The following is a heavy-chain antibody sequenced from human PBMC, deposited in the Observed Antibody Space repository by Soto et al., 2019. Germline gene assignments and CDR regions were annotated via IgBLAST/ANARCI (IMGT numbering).Heavy chain of an antibody. CDR2: IYHSGST. J-gene: IGHJ6*03. CDR3: ARAKYYYGSGSYMDV. CDR1: SGSISSSNW. Sequence: SETLSLTCAVSSGSISSSNWWSWVRQPPGKGLEWIGEIYHSGSTNYNPSLKSRVTISVDKSKNQFSLKLSSVTAADTAVYYCARAKYYYGSGSYMDVWGNGTTVTVSS. V-gene: IGHV4-4*02. D-gene: IGHD3-10*01.